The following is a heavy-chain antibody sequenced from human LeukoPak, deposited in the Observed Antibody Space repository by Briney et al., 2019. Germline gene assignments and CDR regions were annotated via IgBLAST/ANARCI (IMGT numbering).Heavy chain of an antibody. CDR1: GFTFSIYW. CDR3: VRGGPSTWS. CDR2: INDDGSDT. Sequence: PGGSLRLSCAASGFTFSIYWMHWVRQAPGKGLVWVSRINDDGSDTIYADSVRGRFTISRDDAKNTVYLQMNNLRAEDTAVYYCVRGGPSTWSWGQGTLVTVSS. J-gene: IGHJ5*02. V-gene: IGHV3-74*01. D-gene: IGHD2-15*01.